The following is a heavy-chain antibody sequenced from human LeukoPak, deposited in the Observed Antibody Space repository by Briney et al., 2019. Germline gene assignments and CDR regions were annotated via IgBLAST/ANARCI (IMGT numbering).Heavy chain of an antibody. J-gene: IGHJ4*02. D-gene: IGHD4-17*01. CDR2: IYYSGST. CDR3: ARTHTVTTSCLDY. Sequence: PSETLSLTCTVSGGSMSSYYWSWIRQPPGKGLEWIGYIYYSGSTKYNPSLKSRVTISVDTSKNQFSLKLSSVTAADTAVYYCARTHTVTTSCLDYWGQGTLVTVSS. V-gene: IGHV4-59*12. CDR1: GGSMSSYY.